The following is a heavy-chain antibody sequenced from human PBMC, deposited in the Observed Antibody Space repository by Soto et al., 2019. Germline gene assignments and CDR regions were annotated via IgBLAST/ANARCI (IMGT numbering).Heavy chain of an antibody. Sequence: PSEILSLTCTVSGGSISSYYWSWIRQPPGKGLEWIGYIYYSGSTNYNPSLKSRVTISVDTSKNQFSLKLSSVTAADTAMYYCARQDYYGSGSYYNPFVVWGQGTLVTVSS. CDR2: IYYSGST. CDR1: GGSISSYY. D-gene: IGHD3-10*01. V-gene: IGHV4-59*01. CDR3: ARQDYYGSGSYYNPFVV. J-gene: IGHJ4*02.